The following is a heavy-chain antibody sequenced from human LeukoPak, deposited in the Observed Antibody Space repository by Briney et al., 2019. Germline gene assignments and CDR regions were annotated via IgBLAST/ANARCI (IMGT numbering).Heavy chain of an antibody. Sequence: SETLSLTCTVSGGSISSGNYYYSWIRQPAGKGLEWLGRIYTSGTTDYNPSLKSRVTISVDTSKNQFSLKLSSVTAADTAIYYCARDAKYYYGSRTYFFFEYWGQGTLLSVSS. V-gene: IGHV4-61*02. J-gene: IGHJ4*02. CDR1: GGSISSGNYY. CDR3: ARDAKYYYGSRTYFFFEY. CDR2: IYTSGTT. D-gene: IGHD3-10*01.